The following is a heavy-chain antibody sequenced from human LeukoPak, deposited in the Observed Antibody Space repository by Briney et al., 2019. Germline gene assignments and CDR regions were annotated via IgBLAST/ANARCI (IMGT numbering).Heavy chain of an antibody. J-gene: IGHJ4*02. V-gene: IGHV3-23*01. CDR1: GFTFSSYA. D-gene: IGHD6-13*01. Sequence: PGASLRLSCAASGFTFSSYAMSWVRRAPGKGLEWVSAISGSGGSTYYADSVKGRFTISRDNSKNTLYLQMNSLRAEDTAVYYCAKKPVGRAAGYYFDYWGQGTLVTVSS. CDR2: ISGSGGST. CDR3: AKKPVGRAAGYYFDY.